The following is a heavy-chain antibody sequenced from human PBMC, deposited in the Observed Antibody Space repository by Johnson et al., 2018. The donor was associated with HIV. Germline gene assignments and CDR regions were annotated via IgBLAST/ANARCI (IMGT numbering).Heavy chain of an antibody. CDR1: GFTVSSNY. CDR3: AKDGSSSSGGAFDI. V-gene: IGHV3-66*02. J-gene: IGHJ3*02. D-gene: IGHD6-6*01. CDR2: IYSGGST. Sequence: VQLVESGGGLVQPGGSLRLSCAASGFTVSSNYMSWVRQAPGKGLEWVSVIYSGGSTYYADSVKGRFTISRDNSKNTLYLQMNSLRAEDTAVYYCAKDGSSSSGGAFDIWGQGTMVTVSS.